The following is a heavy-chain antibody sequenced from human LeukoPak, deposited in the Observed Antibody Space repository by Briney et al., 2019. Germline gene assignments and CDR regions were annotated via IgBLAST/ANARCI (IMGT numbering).Heavy chain of an antibody. CDR1: GGSFSGYY. CDR2: INHSGST. V-gene: IGHV4-34*01. J-gene: IGHJ4*02. Sequence: SETLSLTCAVYGGSFSGYYWSWIRQPPGKGLEWIGEINHSGSTNYNPSLKSRVTISVDTSKNQFSLKLSSVTAADTAVYYCARGSSSSWSDFDYWGQGTLVTVSS. CDR3: ARGSSSSWSDFDY. D-gene: IGHD6-13*01.